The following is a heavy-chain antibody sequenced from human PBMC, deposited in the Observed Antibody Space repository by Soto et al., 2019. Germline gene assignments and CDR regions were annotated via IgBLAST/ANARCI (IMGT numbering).Heavy chain of an antibody. CDR2: IMPIFGTA. CDR3: ARDREQPGVSVNYGFEV. Sequence: QVQLVQSGAEVKKPGSSVKVSCNASGGTFSTYAVNWVRQAPGQGLEWMGGIMPIFGTAKCAQKFQGRVKITADESTSTAYMEMSSLISEDTAVYSCARDREQPGVSVNYGFEVWGPGTTVTVSS. V-gene: IGHV1-69*01. D-gene: IGHD1-26*01. CDR1: GGTFSTYA. J-gene: IGHJ6*02.